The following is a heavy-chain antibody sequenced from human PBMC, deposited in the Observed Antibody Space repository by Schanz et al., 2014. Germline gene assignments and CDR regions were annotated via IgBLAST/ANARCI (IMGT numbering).Heavy chain of an antibody. J-gene: IGHJ6*02. D-gene: IGHD6-19*01. V-gene: IGHV3-33*06. CDR1: GFTFSDHY. CDR2: IWYDGSKT. CDR3: AKDVRPVANTVHFYYMDV. Sequence: VQLVESGGGMVQPGGSLRLSCAASGFTFSDHYMDWVRQAPGKGLEWVGVIWYDGSKTYYADSVRGRFTISRENSKNTLHLQMNSLRAEDTAVYYCAKDVRPVANTVHFYYMDVWGQGTTVTVSS.